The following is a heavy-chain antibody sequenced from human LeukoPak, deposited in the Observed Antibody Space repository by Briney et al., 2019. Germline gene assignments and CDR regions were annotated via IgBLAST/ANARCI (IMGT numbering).Heavy chain of an antibody. D-gene: IGHD3-22*01. V-gene: IGHV3-23*01. Sequence: GGSLRLSCVASGFTFSNYAMSWVRQAPGKGLEWVSSISGSGGSTYYADSVKGRFTISRDNSENTLYLQMNSLRAEDTAVYYCAKRKDSGGYYFFDYWGQGTLVTVSS. CDR1: GFTFSNYA. CDR3: AKRKDSGGYYFFDY. J-gene: IGHJ4*02. CDR2: ISGSGGST.